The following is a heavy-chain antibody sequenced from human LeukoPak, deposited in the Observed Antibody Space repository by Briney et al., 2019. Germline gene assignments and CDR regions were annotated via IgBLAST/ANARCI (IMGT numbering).Heavy chain of an antibody. J-gene: IGHJ6*03. V-gene: IGHV4-39*01. D-gene: IGHD3-10*01. CDR2: IYYSGST. Sequence: SETLSLTCTVFGGSISSSSYYWGWIRQPPGKGLEWIVSIYYSGSTYYNPSLKSRVTISVDTSKNQFSLKLSSVTAADTAVYYCARLSRLVLLWFGESHYYYYYMDVWGKGTTVTISS. CDR1: GGSISSSSYY. CDR3: ARLSRLVLLWFGESHYYYYYMDV.